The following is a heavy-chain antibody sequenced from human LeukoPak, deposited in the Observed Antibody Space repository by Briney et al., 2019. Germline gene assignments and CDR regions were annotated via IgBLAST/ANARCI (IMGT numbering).Heavy chain of an antibody. Sequence: GGSLRLSCAASVFTFSSYSMNWVRQAPGKVLEGVSYISSSSSTIYYADSVKGRFTISRDNAKNSLYLQMNSLRAEDTAVYYCARQTARYKDVWGKGTTVTVSS. J-gene: IGHJ6*03. V-gene: IGHV3-48*01. CDR1: VFTFSSYS. CDR3: ARQTARYKDV. CDR2: ISSSSSTI. D-gene: IGHD2-21*02.